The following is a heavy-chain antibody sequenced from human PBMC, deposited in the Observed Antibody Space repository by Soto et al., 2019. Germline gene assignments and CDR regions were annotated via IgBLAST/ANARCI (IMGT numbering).Heavy chain of an antibody. D-gene: IGHD2-21*02. CDR3: VRRHGLTVDAYY. Sequence: SETLSLTCTVSGGSISSSSCHWGWIRQPPGKGLEWIASIKYSGNTFYNPSLKSRVTLSVDTSKNQFSLNLSSVTAADTAVYYCVRRHGLTVDAYYWGQGTLVTVSS. V-gene: IGHV4-39*01. CDR2: IKYSGNT. CDR1: GGSISSSSCH. J-gene: IGHJ4*02.